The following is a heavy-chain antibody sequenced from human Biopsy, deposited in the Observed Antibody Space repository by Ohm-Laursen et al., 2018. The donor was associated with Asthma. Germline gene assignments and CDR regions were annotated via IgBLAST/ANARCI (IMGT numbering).Heavy chain of an antibody. V-gene: IGHV1-24*01. CDR1: GYSLTDLS. Sequence: SSVKVSCKISGYSLTDLSVHWVRRAPGQGLEWMGGHDHEEGGTGNARRFQGRVTMTEDTSTDTAYMELSSLSSDDTAVYYCASDFPKDYVRYNSQFWGQGTLVTVSS. J-gene: IGHJ4*02. D-gene: IGHD1-1*01. CDR2: HDHEEGGT. CDR3: ASDFPKDYVRYNSQF.